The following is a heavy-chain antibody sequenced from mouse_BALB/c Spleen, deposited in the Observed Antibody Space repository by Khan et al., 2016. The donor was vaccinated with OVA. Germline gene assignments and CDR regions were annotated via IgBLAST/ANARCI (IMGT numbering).Heavy chain of an antibody. CDR1: GFSLTSFG. Sequence: QVQLKQSGPGLVAPSQSLSITCTVSGFSLTSFGVSWVRPPPGKGLEWLGGIWGDGSTNYHSALISRLSISKDNSKSHVFLKLHSLQTSDTATYXCAKCAPFYAVYYWGPGTSVTVSS. D-gene: IGHD6-1*01. CDR3: AKCAPFYAVYY. CDR2: IWGDGST. J-gene: IGHJ4*01. V-gene: IGHV2-3*01.